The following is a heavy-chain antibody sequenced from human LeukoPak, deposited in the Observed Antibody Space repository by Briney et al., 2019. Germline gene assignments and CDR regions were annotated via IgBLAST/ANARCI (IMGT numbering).Heavy chain of an antibody. CDR3: ARGSSGWSNNWFDP. CDR2: MYTFGTT. Sequence: SETLSLTCTVSGDSISSYYWSWIRQPAGKGLEWIGRMYTFGTTNYNPSLKSRVTISVDTSKNHFSLNLGSVTAADTAVYYCARGSSGWSNNWFDPWGQGTLATVSS. CDR1: GDSISSYY. D-gene: IGHD6-19*01. J-gene: IGHJ5*02. V-gene: IGHV4-4*07.